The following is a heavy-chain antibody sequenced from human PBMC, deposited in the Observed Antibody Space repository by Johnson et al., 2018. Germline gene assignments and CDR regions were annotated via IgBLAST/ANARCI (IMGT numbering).Heavy chain of an antibody. J-gene: IGHJ1*01. Sequence: QVQLVQSGGGVVQPGRSXRLSCAASGFTFSSYGMHWVRQAPGKGLEWVAVMWYDGSNKYYADSVKVRFTISRDNSKHTLYLQMNSLRAEDTAVYYCARDRGYCSGGSCYRYFQHWGQGTLVTVSS. D-gene: IGHD2-15*01. CDR2: MWYDGSNK. V-gene: IGHV3-33*01. CDR3: ARDRGYCSGGSCYRYFQH. CDR1: GFTFSSYG.